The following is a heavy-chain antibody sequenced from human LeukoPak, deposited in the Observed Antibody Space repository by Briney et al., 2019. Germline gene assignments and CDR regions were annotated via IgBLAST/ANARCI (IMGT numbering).Heavy chain of an antibody. CDR2: IKQDGSEK. J-gene: IGHJ4*02. D-gene: IGHD3-22*01. CDR3: ARDGRAGSGYYRKDDY. V-gene: IGHV3-7*01. CDR1: GFTFSSYW. Sequence: GGSLRFSCAASGFTFSSYWMTWVRQAPGKGLEWVANIKQDGSEKYYVGSVKGRFTISRDNAKNSLYLQMNSLRAEDTAVYYCARDGRAGSGYYRKDDYWGQGTLVTVSS.